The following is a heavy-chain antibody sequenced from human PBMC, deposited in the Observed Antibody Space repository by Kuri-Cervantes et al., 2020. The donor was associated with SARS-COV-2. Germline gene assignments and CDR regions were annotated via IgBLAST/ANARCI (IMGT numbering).Heavy chain of an antibody. D-gene: IGHD6-19*01. CDR3: AREQPPQQWLVPNYYCYMDI. CDR2: IKQDGSEK. V-gene: IGHV3-7*01. Sequence: GESLKISCAASGCTFSSYCMSWVRQAPGKGLEWVANIKQDGSEKHHVDSVKARFPITRDNAKNSLYLHMNSLGAEDTAVYYCAREQPPQQWLVPNYYCYMDIWGKGTTVTVSS. CDR1: GCTFSSYC. J-gene: IGHJ6*03.